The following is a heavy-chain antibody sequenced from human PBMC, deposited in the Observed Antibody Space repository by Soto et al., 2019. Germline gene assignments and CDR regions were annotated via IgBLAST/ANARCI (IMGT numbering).Heavy chain of an antibody. Sequence: QVQLVQSGAEVKKPGASVKISCKASGYTFTSYGISWVRQAHGQGLEWMGWISAYNGNTNYAQKLQGRVTMTTDTSTSTAYMELRSLRSDDTAVYYCARDPASYSGSVYYYYYYLEVWGKGATVTVCS. V-gene: IGHV1-18*01. CDR2: ISAYNGNT. CDR1: GYTFTSYG. CDR3: ARDPASYSGSVYYYYYYLEV. D-gene: IGHD5-12*01. J-gene: IGHJ6*03.